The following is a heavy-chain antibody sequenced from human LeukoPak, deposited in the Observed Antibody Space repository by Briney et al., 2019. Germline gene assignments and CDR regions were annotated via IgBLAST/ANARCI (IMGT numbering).Heavy chain of an antibody. D-gene: IGHD5-24*01. Sequence: SVTVSCKASGGTFSSYAISWVRQAPGQGLEWMGGIIPIFGTANYAQKFQGRVTITADESTSTAYMELSSLRSEDTAVYYCARGVEMATIFGYYFDYWGQGTLVTVSS. CDR3: ARGVEMATIFGYYFDY. J-gene: IGHJ4*02. V-gene: IGHV1-69*13. CDR1: GGTFSSYA. CDR2: IIPIFGTA.